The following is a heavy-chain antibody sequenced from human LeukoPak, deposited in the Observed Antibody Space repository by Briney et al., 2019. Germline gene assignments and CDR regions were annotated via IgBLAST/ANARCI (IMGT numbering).Heavy chain of an antibody. Sequence: SETLSLTCTVSGGSISSSSYYWGWIRQPPGKGLEWIGSIYYSGSTYYNPSLKSRVTISVDTSKNQFSLKLSSVTAADTAVYYCARNNVLRFLEWPPAEYYYIDVWGKGTTVTVSS. CDR1: GGSISSSSYY. V-gene: IGHV4-39*07. J-gene: IGHJ6*03. D-gene: IGHD3-3*01. CDR3: ARNNVLRFLEWPPAEYYYIDV. CDR2: IYYSGST.